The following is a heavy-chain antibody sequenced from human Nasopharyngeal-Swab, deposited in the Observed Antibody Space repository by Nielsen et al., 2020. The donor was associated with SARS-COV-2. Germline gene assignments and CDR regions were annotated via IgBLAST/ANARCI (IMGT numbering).Heavy chain of an antibody. CDR3: ARGGWGDYPDY. CDR2: INHSGST. CDR1: GGSFSGYY. Sequence: SETLSLTCAVYGGSFSGYYWSWIRQPLGKGLEWIGEINHSGSTNYNPSLKSRVTISVDTSKNQFSLKLTSVTAADTAVYYCARGGWGDYPDYWGQGTLVTVSS. V-gene: IGHV4-34*01. J-gene: IGHJ4*02. D-gene: IGHD4-17*01.